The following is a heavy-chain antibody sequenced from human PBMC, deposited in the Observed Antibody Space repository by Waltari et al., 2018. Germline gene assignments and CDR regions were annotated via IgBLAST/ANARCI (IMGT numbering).Heavy chain of an antibody. D-gene: IGHD3-10*01. Sequence: QVQLQESGPGLVKPSQTLSLTCTVTGGSLSSGVHYWRWSGQHPGKGLEWSWYIYYSGSTYYNPSLKSRVTISVDTSKNQFSLKLSSVTAADTAVYYCAREGAKSGSYYNGPYAFDIWGQGTMVTVSS. CDR2: IYYSGST. CDR1: GGSLSSGVHY. CDR3: AREGAKSGSYYNGPYAFDI. J-gene: IGHJ3*02. V-gene: IGHV4-31*03.